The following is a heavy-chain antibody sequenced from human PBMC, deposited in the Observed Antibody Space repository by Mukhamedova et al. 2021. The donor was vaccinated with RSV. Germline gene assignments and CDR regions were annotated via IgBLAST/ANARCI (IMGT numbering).Heavy chain of an antibody. V-gene: IGHV3-30*04. CDR2: ISYDGSNT. D-gene: IGHD6-19*01. J-gene: IGHJ4*02. CDR3: ARDRGFIAVAGTGY. CDR1: STWA. Sequence: STWAMHWVRQAPGKGLEWVAVISYDGSNTFHADSVKGRFTISRDTSRNTLYLQMNALRAEDTAVYYCARDRGFIAVAGTGYWGQGALV.